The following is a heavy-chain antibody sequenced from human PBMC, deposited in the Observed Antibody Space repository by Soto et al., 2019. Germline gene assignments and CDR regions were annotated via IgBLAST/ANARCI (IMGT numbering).Heavy chain of an antibody. J-gene: IGHJ4*02. D-gene: IGHD2-15*01. Sequence: SETLSLTCTVSGGSISRYYWSWIRQPPGKGLEWIGDMHYSGSTNYNPSLTSRVTMSVDTSKNQFSLKLSSVTAADTAVYYCARPFSDCTGGSCYPTHFDEWGQETLV. CDR2: MHYSGST. CDR1: GGSISRYY. V-gene: IGHV4-59*08. CDR3: ARPFSDCTGGSCYPTHFDE.